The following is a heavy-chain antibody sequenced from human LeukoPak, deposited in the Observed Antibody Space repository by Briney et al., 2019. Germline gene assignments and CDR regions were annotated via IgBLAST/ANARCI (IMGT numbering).Heavy chain of an antibody. CDR2: IHTSGST. J-gene: IGHJ4*02. Sequence: TSSETLSLTCTVSGGSISSYYGIWVRQPAGKGLEWIGRIHTSGSTNYNPSLKSRVTMSLDTSKNQFSLKLTSVTAADTAVFYCAGTQHGELDYWGQGALVTVSS. V-gene: IGHV4-4*07. CDR3: AGTQHGELDY. CDR1: GGSISSYY. D-gene: IGHD7-27*01.